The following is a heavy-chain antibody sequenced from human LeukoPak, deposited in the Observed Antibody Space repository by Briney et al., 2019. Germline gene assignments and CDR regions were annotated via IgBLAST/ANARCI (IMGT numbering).Heavy chain of an antibody. CDR2: INQDGNEK. CDR1: GFTFSSYW. Sequence: GGSLRLSCAASGFTFSSYWMSWVFQAPGKGLEWVANINQDGNEKYYVDSVKGRFTISRDNAKNSLFLQMNSLRAEDTAVYYCARADMAGTVDYWGQGTLVTVSS. V-gene: IGHV3-7*04. CDR3: ARADMAGTVDY. D-gene: IGHD6-19*01. J-gene: IGHJ4*02.